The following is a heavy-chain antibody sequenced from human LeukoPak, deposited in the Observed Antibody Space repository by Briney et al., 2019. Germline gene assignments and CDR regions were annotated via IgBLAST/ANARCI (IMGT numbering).Heavy chain of an antibody. CDR3: ARTSRINMVLDP. CDR1: GGSFSGYY. V-gene: IGHV4-34*01. CDR2: IYHSGST. Sequence: SETLSLTCAVYGGSFSGYYWSWIRQPPGKGLEWIGEIYHSGSTNYNPSLKSRVTISVDKSKNQFSLKRSSVTAADTAVYYCARTSRINMVLDPWGQGTLATVSS. J-gene: IGHJ5*02. D-gene: IGHD3-10*01.